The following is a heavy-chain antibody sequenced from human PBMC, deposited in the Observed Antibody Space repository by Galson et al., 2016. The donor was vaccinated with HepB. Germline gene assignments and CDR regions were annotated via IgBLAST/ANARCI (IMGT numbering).Heavy chain of an antibody. D-gene: IGHD1-26*01. CDR2: TYYRSKWYN. CDR1: GDSVSSEDAA. J-gene: IGHJ6*02. V-gene: IGHV6-1*01. Sequence: CAISGDSVSSEDAAWNWIRQSPSRGLEWLGRTYYRSKWYNEYAVSVQSRITINPDTSKNQVSLQLNSVTLEDTAVYYCARGVAPWALGSLGFHMDVWGQGTTVTVSS. CDR3: ARGVAPWALGSLGFHMDV.